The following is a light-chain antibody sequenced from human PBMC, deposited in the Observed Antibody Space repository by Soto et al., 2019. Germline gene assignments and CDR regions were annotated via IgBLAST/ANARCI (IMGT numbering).Light chain of an antibody. CDR3: ATRDESLSGSVV. V-gene: IGLV1-47*01. CDR1: DSNIGSND. CDR2: RNN. Sequence: QSVLTQPPSASGTPGQRVTISCSGSDSNIGSNDVNWYQKFPGAAPKLLIYRNNHRPSGVPERFSASRSGTSASVGINGLRSEDEAEYYCATRDESLSGSVVFGGGTKLTVL. J-gene: IGLJ2*01.